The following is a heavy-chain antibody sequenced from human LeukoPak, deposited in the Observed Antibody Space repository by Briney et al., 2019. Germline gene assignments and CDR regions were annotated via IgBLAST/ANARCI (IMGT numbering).Heavy chain of an antibody. D-gene: IGHD3-10*02. Sequence: GGSLKLSCAASGFTFRTYGMNWVRQAPGKGLEWVAIISYDGSNEDYADSVKGRFTISRDNSKNTLYLQMNSLRAEDSAVYYCAKSRVRGAYYFDYWGQGTLVTVSS. V-gene: IGHV3-30*18. CDR3: AKSRVRGAYYFDY. CDR2: ISYDGSNE. J-gene: IGHJ4*02. CDR1: GFTFRTYG.